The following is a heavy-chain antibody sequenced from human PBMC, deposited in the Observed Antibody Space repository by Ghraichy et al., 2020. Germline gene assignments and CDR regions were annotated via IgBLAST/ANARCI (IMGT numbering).Heavy chain of an antibody. Sequence: ESLNISCNVSGGSISTYYWSWIRQPAGKGLEWIGRVHISGNTNYNPSLKSRVTMSVDTSKIQFSLKLTSVTAADTALYYCAREGTGARPLDSWGQGTLVTVSS. CDR2: VHISGNT. D-gene: IGHD6-6*01. CDR1: GGSISTYY. J-gene: IGHJ4*02. CDR3: AREGTGARPLDS. V-gene: IGHV4-4*07.